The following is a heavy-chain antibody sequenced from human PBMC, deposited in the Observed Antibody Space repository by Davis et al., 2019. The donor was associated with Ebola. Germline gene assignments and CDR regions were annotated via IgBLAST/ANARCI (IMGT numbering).Heavy chain of an antibody. V-gene: IGHV1-46*01. CDR2: INPSGGST. Sequence: AASVKVSCKPSGYTFTSFGISWVRQAPGQGLEWMGIINPSGGSTSYAQKFQGRVTMSRDTSINTAYMELSGLRSDDTAFYYCARETYSGNYYYFDYWGQGTLVTVSS. D-gene: IGHD1-26*01. CDR3: ARETYSGNYYYFDY. CDR1: GYTFTSFG. J-gene: IGHJ4*02.